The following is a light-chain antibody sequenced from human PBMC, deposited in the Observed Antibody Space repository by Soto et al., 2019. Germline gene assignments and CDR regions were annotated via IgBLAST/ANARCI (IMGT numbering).Light chain of an antibody. CDR3: QQSYYTLWT. Sequence: DIQMTQSPSSLAASVGDRVTITCRASQGISSYLNWYQQIPGKAPKLLIYAASSLQSGVPSRFSGSGSGTDFTLTISSLQPEDFATYYCQQSYYTLWTFGQGTKVDIK. CDR1: QGISSY. CDR2: AAS. V-gene: IGKV1-39*01. J-gene: IGKJ1*01.